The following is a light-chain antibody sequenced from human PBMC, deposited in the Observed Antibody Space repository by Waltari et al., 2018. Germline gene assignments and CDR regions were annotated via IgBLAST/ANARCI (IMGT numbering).Light chain of an antibody. V-gene: IGKV1-5*03. J-gene: IGKJ2*01. CDR1: QTISNR. CDR2: KAS. Sequence: DIQMTQSPSTLSASIGDRVTIPCRASQTISNRLAWYQQKPGKAPKLLIYKASSLESGVPSKFSGSGSATEFTLTISSLQPDDFATYSCQQYNSYPYTFGQGTKLEI. CDR3: QQYNSYPYT.